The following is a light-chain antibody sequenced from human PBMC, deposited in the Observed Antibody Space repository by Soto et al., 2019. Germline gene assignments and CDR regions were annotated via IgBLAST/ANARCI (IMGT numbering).Light chain of an antibody. CDR3: QHYGNSLWT. CDR2: RTS. J-gene: IGKJ1*01. V-gene: IGKV3-20*01. CDR1: ESVSSSF. Sequence: EVVLTQSPGTLSLSPGERATLSCRASESVSSSFLTWYQQKPGQAPRLLIYRTSNRVTGIPDRFSGSGSGTDFNLTISRLETEDFAVYFCQHYGNSLWTFGQGTKVEIK.